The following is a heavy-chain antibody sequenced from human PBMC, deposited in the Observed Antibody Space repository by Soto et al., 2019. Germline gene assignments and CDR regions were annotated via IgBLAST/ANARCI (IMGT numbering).Heavy chain of an antibody. J-gene: IGHJ6*02. CDR3: ARTLGAAYYYGMDV. D-gene: IGHD3-16*01. V-gene: IGHV1-18*01. Sequence: QVQLVQSGGEVKKLGASVKVYCRPSGYTFTSYGISWVRQAPGQGLEWMGWITAYNGKTDYVQKIQGRVTMTTDTSTTPVQMEVRSLRSDDTAVYYWARTLGAAYYYGMDVWGQGTTVTVS. CDR1: GYTFTSYG. CDR2: ITAYNGKT.